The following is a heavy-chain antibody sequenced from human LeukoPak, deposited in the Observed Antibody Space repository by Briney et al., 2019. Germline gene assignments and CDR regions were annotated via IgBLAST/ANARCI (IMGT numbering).Heavy chain of an antibody. CDR2: IYYSGST. D-gene: IGHD3-22*01. CDR1: GGSISSSSYY. J-gene: IGHJ3*02. Sequence: SETLSLTCTVSGGSISSSSYYWGWIRQPPGKGLEWIGRIYYSGSTYYNPSLKSRVTISVDTSKNQFSLKLGSVTAADTAVYYCARQGRISMIVVLIEDAFDIWGQGTMVTVSS. CDR3: ARQGRISMIVVLIEDAFDI. V-gene: IGHV4-39*01.